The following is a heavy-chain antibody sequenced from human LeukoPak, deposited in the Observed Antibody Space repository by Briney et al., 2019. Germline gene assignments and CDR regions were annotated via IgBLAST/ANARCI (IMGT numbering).Heavy chain of an antibody. CDR1: GGSISSGGYY. Sequence: SQTLSLTCTASGGSISSGGYYWSWIRQHPGKGLEWIGYIYYSGGTYYNPSLKSRVTISVDTSKNQFSLKLSSVTAADTAVYYCARAADSSGYQYYFDYWGQGTLVTVSS. V-gene: IGHV4-31*03. CDR2: IYYSGGT. J-gene: IGHJ4*02. CDR3: ARAADSSGYQYYFDY. D-gene: IGHD3-22*01.